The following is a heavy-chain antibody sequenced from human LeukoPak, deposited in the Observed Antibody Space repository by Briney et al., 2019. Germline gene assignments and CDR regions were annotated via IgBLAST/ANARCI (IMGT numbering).Heavy chain of an antibody. CDR3: ARGVTVTGGGFDY. V-gene: IGHV3-48*01. CDR1: GFLFNIYR. J-gene: IGHJ4*02. Sequence: GGSLRLSCAASGFLFNIYRMNWVRQAPGKGLEWVSYITSDSATIYYADSVKGRFTISRDNAKNSLYLQINSLRAEDTAVYYCARGVTVTGGGFDYWGQGTLVTVSS. CDR2: ITSDSATI. D-gene: IGHD6-19*01.